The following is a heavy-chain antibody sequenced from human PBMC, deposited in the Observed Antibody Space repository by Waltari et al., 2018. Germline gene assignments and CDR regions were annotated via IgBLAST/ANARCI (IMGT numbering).Heavy chain of an antibody. CDR1: GSTFSNYA. Sequence: EVQLLESGGGLAQPGGSLRLSCAVSGSTFSNYAMSWVRQAPGKGLEWVSCVSVSSRNTYYADSVKGRFSISRDSSKSTLYLQMNSLRAEDTAVYYCTRGATGDCNAPSDYWGQGTLVTVSS. J-gene: IGHJ4*02. CDR2: VSVSSRNT. D-gene: IGHD2-21*02. CDR3: TRGATGDCNAPSDY. V-gene: IGHV3-23*01.